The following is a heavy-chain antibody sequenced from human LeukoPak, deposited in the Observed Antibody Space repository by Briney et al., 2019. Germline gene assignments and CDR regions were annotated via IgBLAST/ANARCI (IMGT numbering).Heavy chain of an antibody. CDR2: INPNSGGT. Sequence: ASVKVSCKASGYTFTGYYMHWVRQAPGQGLEWMGRINPNSGGTNYAQKFQGRVTMTRDTSISTAYMELSRLRSVDTAVYYCAVLPLRGVIIVTDYWGQGTLVTVSS. D-gene: IGHD3-10*01. CDR3: AVLPLRGVIIVTDY. J-gene: IGHJ4*02. CDR1: GYTFTGYY. V-gene: IGHV1-2*06.